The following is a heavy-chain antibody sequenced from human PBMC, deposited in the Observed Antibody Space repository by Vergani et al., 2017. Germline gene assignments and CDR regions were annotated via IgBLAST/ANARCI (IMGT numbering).Heavy chain of an antibody. V-gene: IGHV3-48*01. Sequence: EVQLVESGGGLVQPGGSLRLSCAASGFTFSSYSMNWVRQAPGKGLEWVSYISSSSSTIYYADSVKGRFTISRDNDKNSLYLQMNSLRAEDTAVYYCARSTRDCSSTSCYPYYYYGMDVWGQGTTVTVSS. CDR3: ARSTRDCSSTSCYPYYYYGMDV. CDR2: ISSSSSTI. J-gene: IGHJ6*02. D-gene: IGHD2-2*01. CDR1: GFTFSSYS.